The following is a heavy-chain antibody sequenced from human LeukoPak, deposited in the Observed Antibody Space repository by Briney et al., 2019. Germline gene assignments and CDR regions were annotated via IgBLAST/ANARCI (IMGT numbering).Heavy chain of an antibody. Sequence: SETLSLTCTVSGGSISSSSYYWGWIRQPPGKGLERIGSIYYSGSTYYNPSLKSRVTISVDKSKNQFSLKLSSVTAADTAVYYCARGRSPVAGNTIDYWGQGTLVTVSS. V-gene: IGHV4-39*07. J-gene: IGHJ4*02. CDR1: GGSISSSSYY. CDR3: ARGRSPVAGNTIDY. D-gene: IGHD6-19*01. CDR2: IYYSGST.